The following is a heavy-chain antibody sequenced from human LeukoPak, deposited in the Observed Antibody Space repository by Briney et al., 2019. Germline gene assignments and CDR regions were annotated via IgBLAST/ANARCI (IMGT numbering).Heavy chain of an antibody. J-gene: IGHJ4*02. CDR1: GFTFSSYA. CDR2: ISYDGSNK. V-gene: IGHV3-30*04. Sequence: GSLRLSCAASGFTFSSYAMHWVRQAPGKGLEWVAVISYDGSNKYYADSVKGRFTISRDNSKNTLYLQMNSLRAEDTAVYYCAKTPSQRLGYFDYWGQGTLVTVSS. D-gene: IGHD3-16*01. CDR3: AKTPSQRLGYFDY.